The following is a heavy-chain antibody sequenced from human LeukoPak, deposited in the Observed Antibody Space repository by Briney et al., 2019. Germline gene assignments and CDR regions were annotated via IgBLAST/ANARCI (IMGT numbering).Heavy chain of an antibody. CDR2: IFYSRTT. V-gene: IGHV4-31*03. D-gene: IGHD2-2*01. J-gene: IGHJ3*02. Sequence: PSETLSLTCTVSGGSISSDNYFWSWIRQHPEKGLEGIGYIFYSRTTYYNPSLKSRVTISVDTSKNQFSLKLNSVIAADTAVYYCAREVNEPASADAFDIWGQGTMVTVSS. CDR1: GGSISSDNYF. CDR3: AREVNEPASADAFDI.